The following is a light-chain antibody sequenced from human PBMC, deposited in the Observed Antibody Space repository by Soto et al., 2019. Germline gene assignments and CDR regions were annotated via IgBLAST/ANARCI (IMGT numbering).Light chain of an antibody. Sequence: DIVMTQSPDSLAVSLGERATIDCKSSQTILYSSSNQNYLAWYQQKPGQPPKLLLYWASTRESGVPDRFSGSGSGTDFPLTISSLQAEDVAVYYCQQYYSTPLTFGGGTKVEIK. V-gene: IGKV4-1*01. CDR1: QTILYSSSNQNY. CDR3: QQYYSTPLT. CDR2: WAS. J-gene: IGKJ4*01.